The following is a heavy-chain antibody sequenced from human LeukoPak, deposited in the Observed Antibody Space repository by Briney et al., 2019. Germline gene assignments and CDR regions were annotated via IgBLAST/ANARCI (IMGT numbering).Heavy chain of an antibody. CDR2: MNPNSGNT. D-gene: IGHD1-26*01. CDR3: ARFSGSSAFDI. CDR1: GYTFTSYD. J-gene: IGHJ3*02. V-gene: IGHV1-8*03. Sequence: ALVKVSCKASGYTFTSYDINWVRQATGQGLEWMGWMNPNSGNTGYAQKFQGRVTITRNTSISTAYMELSSLRSEDTAVYYCARFSGSSAFDIWGQGTMVTVSS.